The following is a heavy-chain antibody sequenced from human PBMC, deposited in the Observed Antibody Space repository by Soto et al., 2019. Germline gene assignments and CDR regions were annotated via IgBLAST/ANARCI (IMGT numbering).Heavy chain of an antibody. CDR1: GYTFTSYA. V-gene: IGHV1-3*01. CDR3: ARGRYSSGWYGADGMDV. Sequence: QVQLVQSGAEVKKPGASVKVSCKASGYTFTSYAMHWVRQAPGQRLEWMGWINAGNGNTKYSQKFQGRVTITRDTSASTAYMELSSLRSEDTAVYYCARGRYSSGWYGADGMDVWGQGTTVTVSS. D-gene: IGHD6-19*01. J-gene: IGHJ6*02. CDR2: INAGNGNT.